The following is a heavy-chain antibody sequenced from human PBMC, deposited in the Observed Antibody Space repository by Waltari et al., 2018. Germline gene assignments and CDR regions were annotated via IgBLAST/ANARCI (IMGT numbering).Heavy chain of an antibody. V-gene: IGHV3-23*01. CDR2: MTVGDDP. D-gene: IGHD1-20*01. CDR1: GITFSNYA. CDR3: ATPFYNWDDPLHS. Sequence: EVQLLESGGDLVQPGGSLRLSCAASGITFSNYAINWVRLAPGTGLEWVSAMTVGDDPYYADSVKGRFTISRDTSKDTVHLQMNGLRAEDTAVYYCATPFYNWDDPLHSWGQGTLVTVSS. J-gene: IGHJ4*02.